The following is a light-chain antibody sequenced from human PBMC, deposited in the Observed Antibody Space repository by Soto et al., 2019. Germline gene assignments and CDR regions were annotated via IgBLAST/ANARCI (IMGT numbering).Light chain of an antibody. V-gene: IGKV4-1*01. Sequence: DIVMTQSPDSLAVSLGERATINCKSSQSVLYSSNNKNYFAWYQQKPGQPTKLLIYWASTRESGVPDRFSGSGSGTDFTLTISSLQAEDVAVYYCQQYYSTNTVGQGTKLEIK. J-gene: IGKJ2*01. CDR2: WAS. CDR1: QSVLYSSNNKNY. CDR3: QQYYSTNT.